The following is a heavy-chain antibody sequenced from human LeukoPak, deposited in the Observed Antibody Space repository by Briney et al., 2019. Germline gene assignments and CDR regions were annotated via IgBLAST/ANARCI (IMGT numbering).Heavy chain of an antibody. CDR1: GFTFSGYT. V-gene: IGHV3-21*01. D-gene: IGHD6-13*01. CDR2: ISSFSTYI. Sequence: GGSLRLSCAASGFTFSGYTMNWVRQAPGMGLEWVSSISSFSTYIYYADSLRGRFTISRDNANNSLFLQMNSLRAEDAAMYFCVRDQIAASLSGMDVWGQGTTVTVSS. J-gene: IGHJ6*02. CDR3: VRDQIAASLSGMDV.